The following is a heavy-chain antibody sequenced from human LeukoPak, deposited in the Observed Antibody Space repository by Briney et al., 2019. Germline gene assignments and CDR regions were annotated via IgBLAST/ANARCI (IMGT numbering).Heavy chain of an antibody. Sequence: SVKLSCKASGGTFSSYAISWVRQAPGQGLEWMGGIIPIFGTANYAQKFQGRVTITADESTSTAYMELSSLRSEDTAVYYCARGLGSGWYLTDDYWGQGALVTVSS. J-gene: IGHJ4*02. CDR1: GGTFSSYA. D-gene: IGHD6-19*01. V-gene: IGHV1-69*13. CDR2: IIPIFGTA. CDR3: ARGLGSGWYLTDDY.